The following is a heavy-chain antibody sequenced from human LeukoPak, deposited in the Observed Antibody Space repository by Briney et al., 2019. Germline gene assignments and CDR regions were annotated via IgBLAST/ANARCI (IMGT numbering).Heavy chain of an antibody. CDR2: IYTSGST. V-gene: IGHV4-61*02. Sequence: SLTLSLTCTVSGGSISSSSYYWSWIRQPAGKGLEWIGRIYTSGSTNYNPSLKSRVTISVDTSKNQFSLKLSSVTAADTAVYYCARELRANWFDPWGQGTLVTVSS. CDR1: GGSISSSSYY. CDR3: ARELRANWFDP. J-gene: IGHJ5*02. D-gene: IGHD4-17*01.